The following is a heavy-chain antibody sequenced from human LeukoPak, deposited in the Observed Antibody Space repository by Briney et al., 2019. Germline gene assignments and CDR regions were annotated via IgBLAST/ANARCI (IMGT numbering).Heavy chain of an antibody. CDR3: ARDYNYGGNVGPSNH. D-gene: IGHD4-17*01. V-gene: IGHV1-18*01. CDR2: ISAYNGNT. Sequence: RASVKVSCKASGYTFTSYGISWVRQAPGQGLEWMGWISAYNGNTNYAQKLQGRVTMTTDTSTSTAYMELRSLRSDDTAVYYCARDYNYGGNVGPSNHWGQGTLVTVSS. CDR1: GYTFTSYG. J-gene: IGHJ5*02.